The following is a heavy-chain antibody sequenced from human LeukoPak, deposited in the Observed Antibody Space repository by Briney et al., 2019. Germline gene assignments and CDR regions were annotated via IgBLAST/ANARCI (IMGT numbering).Heavy chain of an antibody. Sequence: GASVKVSCKASGYTFTSYYMHWVRQAPGQGLEWMGIINPSGGSTSYAQKFQGRVTMTRDTSTSTVYMELSSLRSEDTAVYYCAREGAAGTSYYHYGMDVWGQGTTVTVSS. D-gene: IGHD6-13*01. CDR3: AREGAAGTSYYHYGMDV. CDR2: INPSGGST. CDR1: GYTFTSYY. V-gene: IGHV1-46*01. J-gene: IGHJ6*02.